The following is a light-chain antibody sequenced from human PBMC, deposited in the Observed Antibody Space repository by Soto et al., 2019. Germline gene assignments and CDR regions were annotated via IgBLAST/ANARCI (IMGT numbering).Light chain of an antibody. Sequence: EIVMTQSPATLSVSPGERATLSCRASQSVSTNLGWYQQRPGQAPRLLIYGASTRATGIPARFSGSGSETEFTLTISSLQSEDFALYYCQQYDYWYTFGQGTKLEIK. J-gene: IGKJ2*01. CDR2: GAS. V-gene: IGKV3-15*01. CDR1: QSVSTN. CDR3: QQYDYWYT.